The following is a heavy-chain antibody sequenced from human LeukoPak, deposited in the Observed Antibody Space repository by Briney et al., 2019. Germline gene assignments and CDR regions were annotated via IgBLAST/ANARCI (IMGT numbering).Heavy chain of an antibody. J-gene: IGHJ5*02. CDR1: GFTFDDYA. CDR3: AKVLGEYSIRSKPLDT. V-gene: IGHV3-9*01. CDR2: ISWNSGSI. Sequence: GRSLRLSCAASGFTFDDYAMHWVRQAPGKGLEWVSGISWNSGSIGYVDSVKGRFTISRDNSKNTLYLQMNSLRPEDTAVYYCAKVLGEYSIRSKPLDTWGQGTLVTVSS. D-gene: IGHD6-13*01.